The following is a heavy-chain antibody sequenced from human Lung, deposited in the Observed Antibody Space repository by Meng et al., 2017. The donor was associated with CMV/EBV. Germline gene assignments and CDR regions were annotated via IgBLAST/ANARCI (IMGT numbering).Heavy chain of an antibody. Sequence: GGSXRLXXAASGLTFSSYWMSWVRQAPGKGLEWVANINQDGNEEYYVDSLKGRFTISRDNAKNSLYLQMTSLRAEDTAVYYCARDGTLSPYYYYYGMDVWGQGTXVTVSS. J-gene: IGHJ6*02. CDR1: GLTFSSYW. CDR3: ARDGTLSPYYYYYGMDV. CDR2: INQDGNEE. V-gene: IGHV3-7*01.